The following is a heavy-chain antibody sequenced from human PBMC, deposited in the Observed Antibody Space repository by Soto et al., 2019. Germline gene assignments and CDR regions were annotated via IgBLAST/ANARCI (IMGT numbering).Heavy chain of an antibody. V-gene: IGHV4-30-2*01. Sequence: QLQLQESGSGLVKPSQTLSLTCAVSGGSISSGGYSWSWIRQPPGKGLEWIGYIYHSGSTYYNPSLKSRVTISVDRSKSQFSLKLSSVTAADTAVYYCARTTVVTPRDAFDIWGQGTMVTVSS. CDR1: GGSISSGGYS. D-gene: IGHD2-21*02. CDR3: ARTTVVTPRDAFDI. J-gene: IGHJ3*02. CDR2: IYHSGST.